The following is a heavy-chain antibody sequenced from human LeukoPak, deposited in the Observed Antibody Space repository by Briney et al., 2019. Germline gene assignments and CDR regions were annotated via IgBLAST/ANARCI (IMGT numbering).Heavy chain of an antibody. CDR1: GGTFSSYA. CDR3: ARDRRFGELYDP. J-gene: IGHJ5*02. Sequence: GASVKVSCKASGGTFSSYAISWVRQAPGQGLEWMGGIIPIFGTANYAQKFQGRVTITVDESTSTAYMELSSLRSEDTAVYYCARDRRFGELYDPWGQGTLVTVSS. D-gene: IGHD3-10*01. V-gene: IGHV1-69*01. CDR2: IIPIFGTA.